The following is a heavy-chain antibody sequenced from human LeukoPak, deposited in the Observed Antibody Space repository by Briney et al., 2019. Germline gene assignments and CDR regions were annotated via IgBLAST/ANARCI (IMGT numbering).Heavy chain of an antibody. CDR3: ARPMVRGVRPYYYYGMDV. D-gene: IGHD3-10*01. CDR1: GYTFTNYG. CDR2: ISAYNGNT. J-gene: IGHJ6*02. V-gene: IGHV1-18*01. Sequence: ASVKVSCKASGYTFTNYGITWVRQAPGQGLEWMGWISAYNGNTNYAQKFQGRVTVTTDTSTNTAYMALRSLRSGDTAVYYCARPMVRGVRPYYYYGMDVWGQGTTVTVSS.